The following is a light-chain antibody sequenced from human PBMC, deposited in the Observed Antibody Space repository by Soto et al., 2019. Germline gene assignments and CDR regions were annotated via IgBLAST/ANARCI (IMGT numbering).Light chain of an antibody. Sequence: DIHMTQSASSLSASVGDRFTITCRASQSISSWLAWYQQKPVKAPKLLXYDPSSLESGVPSRCSGSGSGTEFTLTISSLQHDDFANYYCQQYNSYSPWTFGQGTKVDIK. V-gene: IGKV1-5*01. J-gene: IGKJ1*01. CDR2: DPS. CDR1: QSISSW. CDR3: QQYNSYSPWT.